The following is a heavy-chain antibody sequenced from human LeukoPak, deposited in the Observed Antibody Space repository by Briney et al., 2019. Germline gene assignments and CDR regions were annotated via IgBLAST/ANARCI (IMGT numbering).Heavy chain of an antibody. CDR1: GFTFSSYG. D-gene: IGHD2-2*01. J-gene: IGHJ4*02. V-gene: IGHV3-30*18. Sequence: GGSLRLSCAASGFTFSSYGMHWVRQAPGKGLEWVAVISYDGSNKYYADSVKGRFTISRDNSKNTLYLQMNSLRAGDTAVYYCAKHAPSDYWGQGTLVTVSS. CDR3: AKHAPSDY. CDR2: ISYDGSNK.